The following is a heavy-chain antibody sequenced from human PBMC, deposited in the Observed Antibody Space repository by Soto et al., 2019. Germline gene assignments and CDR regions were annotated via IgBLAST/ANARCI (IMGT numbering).Heavy chain of an antibody. CDR3: ATDYDYGDFQH. D-gene: IGHD4-17*01. CDR1: GYTFTGYY. CDR2: INPNSGGT. Sequence: ASVKVSCKASGYTFTGYYMHWVRQAPGQGLEWMGWINPNSGGTNYAQKFQGWVTMTRDTSISTAYMELSRLRSDDTAMYYCATDYDYGDFQHWGQGTLVTVSS. J-gene: IGHJ1*01. V-gene: IGHV1-2*04.